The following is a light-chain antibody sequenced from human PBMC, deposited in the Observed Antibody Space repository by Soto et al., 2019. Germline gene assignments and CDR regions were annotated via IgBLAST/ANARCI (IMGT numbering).Light chain of an antibody. Sequence: QTVVTQEPSFSVSPGGTVTLTCGLSSGSVSPRSYPAWCQETPGQPPRTLIYNTNVRSSGVPDRFSGSILGNKAALTITGAQADDESIYYCVLYMGGGISVFGGGTQLTVL. CDR3: VLYMGGGISV. J-gene: IGLJ7*01. CDR2: NTN. V-gene: IGLV8-61*01. CDR1: SGSVSPRSY.